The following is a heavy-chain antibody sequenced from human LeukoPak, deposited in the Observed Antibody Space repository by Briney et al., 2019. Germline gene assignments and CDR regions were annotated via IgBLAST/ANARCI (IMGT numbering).Heavy chain of an antibody. Sequence: ASVKVSCKASGYTFTSYYMHWVRQAPGQGLEWMGIINPSGGSTSYAQKFQGRVTMTRDTSISTAYMELSRLRSDDTAVYYCARGGLWFGESPEYNWFDPWGQGTLVTVSS. CDR1: GYTFTSYY. J-gene: IGHJ5*02. CDR3: ARGGLWFGESPEYNWFDP. CDR2: INPSGGST. V-gene: IGHV1-46*01. D-gene: IGHD3-10*01.